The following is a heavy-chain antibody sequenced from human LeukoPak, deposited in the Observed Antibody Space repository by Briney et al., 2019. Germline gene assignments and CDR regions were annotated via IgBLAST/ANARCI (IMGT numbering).Heavy chain of an antibody. Sequence: GGSLRLSCAASGFTFSSYWMSWVRQAPGKGLEWVAHIKEDGSDKNYVDSVKGRFTISRDNAKNSLYLQMNSLRVEDTAVYYCARVHWYFDFWGRGTLSLSPQ. CDR3: ARVHWYFDF. V-gene: IGHV3-7*04. J-gene: IGHJ2*01. CDR1: GFTFSSYW. CDR2: IKEDGSDK.